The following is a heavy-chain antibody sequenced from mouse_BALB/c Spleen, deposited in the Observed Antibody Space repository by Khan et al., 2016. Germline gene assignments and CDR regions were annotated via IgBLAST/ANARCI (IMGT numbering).Heavy chain of an antibody. J-gene: IGHJ3*01. CDR3: SEMGFTY. CDR2: IDPANDNT. Sequence: VQLKQSGAELVKPGASVKLSCTTSGFNIKDTYIHWVKQRPEQGLEWIGRIDPANDNTKYDPKFQDKATITADTSSNTASLQLSSLTSEDTAVYYCSEMGFTYWGQGTLVTVSA. CDR1: GFNIKDTY. V-gene: IGHV14-3*02.